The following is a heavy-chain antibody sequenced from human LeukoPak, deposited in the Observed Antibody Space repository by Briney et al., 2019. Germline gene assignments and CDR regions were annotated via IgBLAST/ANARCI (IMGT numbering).Heavy chain of an antibody. Sequence: SETLSLTCTVSGYSISSGYYWGWIRQPPGKGLEWIGSIYHSGSTYYNPSLKSRVTISVDTSKNQFSLKLSSVTAADTAVYYCASSAYESSGYGGYYMDVWGKGTTVTVSS. CDR2: IYHSGST. D-gene: IGHD3-22*01. CDR3: ASSAYESSGYGGYYMDV. CDR1: GYSISSGYY. V-gene: IGHV4-38-2*02. J-gene: IGHJ6*03.